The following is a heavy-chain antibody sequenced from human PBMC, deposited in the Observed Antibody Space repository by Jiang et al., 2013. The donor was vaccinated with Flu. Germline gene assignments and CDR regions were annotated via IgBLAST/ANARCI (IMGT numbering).Heavy chain of an antibody. J-gene: IGHJ5*02. CDR3: ARRLTTNGYYDSSGYQPAASWFDA. Sequence: LLKPSETLSLTCTVSGGSMSRYYWSWIRQSPGKGLEWIGYIYYSGSTNYNSSLKSRVTISIDTSKNQFSLRLNSVTAADTAVYYCARRLTTNGYYDSSGYQPAASWFDAWGREPWSPSPQ. CDR1: GGSMSRYY. V-gene: IGHV4-59*08. CDR2: IYYSGST. D-gene: IGHD3-22*01.